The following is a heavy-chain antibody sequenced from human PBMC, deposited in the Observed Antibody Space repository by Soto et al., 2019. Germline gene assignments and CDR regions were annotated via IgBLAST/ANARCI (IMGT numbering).Heavy chain of an antibody. CDR3: AKVPRYCSGSTCYAGYFQY. Sequence: GGSLRLSCAASGFTFSSYAMSWVRQAPGKGLEWVSAISGSGGNTYYADSVKGRFTISRDNSKNTLSLQMDSLRDEDTAIYYCAKVPRYCSGSTCYAGYFQYWGQGTLVTVSS. CDR1: GFTFSSYA. V-gene: IGHV3-23*01. CDR2: ISGSGGNT. J-gene: IGHJ1*01. D-gene: IGHD2-2*01.